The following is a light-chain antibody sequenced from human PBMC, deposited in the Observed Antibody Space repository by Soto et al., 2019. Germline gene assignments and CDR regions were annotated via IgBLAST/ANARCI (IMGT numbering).Light chain of an antibody. CDR3: QQYGSWT. Sequence: DIVLTQSPGTLSVSPGERATLSCRASQTISSNYLAWYQQKPGHPPSLLIYGTSSRATGIPDRFSGSGSGTDFTLTISRLEPEDSAIYYCQQYGSWTFGQGTKVEIK. J-gene: IGKJ1*01. V-gene: IGKV3-20*01. CDR2: GTS. CDR1: QTISSNY.